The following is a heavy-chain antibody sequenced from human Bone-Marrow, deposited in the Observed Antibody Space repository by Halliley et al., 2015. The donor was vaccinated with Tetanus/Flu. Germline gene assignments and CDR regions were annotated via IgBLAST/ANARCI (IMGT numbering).Heavy chain of an antibody. V-gene: IGHV3-21*01. Sequence: SLRLSCVVSGLRFRGYSMNWVRQAPGKGLEWVASISSSGSYIYYPDSVKGRFTISRDNAKNSLYLQMNSLGAEDTAVYYCASADDLQELDYWGQGTLVTVSS. J-gene: IGHJ4*02. CDR1: GLRFRGYS. CDR3: ASADDLQELDY. D-gene: IGHD4-4*01. CDR2: ISSSGSYI.